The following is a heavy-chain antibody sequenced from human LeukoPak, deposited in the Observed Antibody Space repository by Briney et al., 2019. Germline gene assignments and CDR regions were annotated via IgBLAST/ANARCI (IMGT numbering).Heavy chain of an antibody. CDR1: GFTFSTYG. CDR3: ARCSGGTCFPRGYMDV. D-gene: IGHD2-15*01. V-gene: IGHV3-33*01. Sequence: GGSLRLSCAASGFTFSTYGMDWVRQAPGKGLEWVAVIWYDGSNNYYADSVKGRFTISRDNSKNTLYLQMNSLRAEDTAVYCCARCSGGTCFPRGYMDVWGKGTTVTVSS. CDR2: IWYDGSNN. J-gene: IGHJ6*03.